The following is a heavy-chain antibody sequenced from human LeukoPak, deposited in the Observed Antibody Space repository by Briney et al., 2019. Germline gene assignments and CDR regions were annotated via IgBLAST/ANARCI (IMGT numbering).Heavy chain of an antibody. D-gene: IGHD3-22*01. CDR2: INPSGGST. CDR1: GYTFTSYY. V-gene: IGHV1-46*01. J-gene: IGHJ4*02. Sequence: RASVKVSCKASGYTFTSYYMHWVRQAPGQGLEWMGIINPSGGSTSYAQKFQGRVTMTRDTSTSTVYMELSSLRSEDTAVYYCARARDYYDSSGYYPEGYWGQGTLVTVSS. CDR3: ARARDYYDSSGYYPEGY.